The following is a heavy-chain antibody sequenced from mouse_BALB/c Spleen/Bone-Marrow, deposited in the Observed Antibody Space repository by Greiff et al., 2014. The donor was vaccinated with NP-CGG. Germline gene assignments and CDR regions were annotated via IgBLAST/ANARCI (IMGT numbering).Heavy chain of an antibody. CDR2: SRNKAKHYTT. CDR3: ARDVGYGNYFVY. J-gene: IGHJ3*01. V-gene: IGHV7-1*02. D-gene: IGHD2-10*02. CDR1: GFTFSDFY. Sequence: EVMLVESGGGLVQPGDSLRLSCATSGFTFSDFYMEWVRQPPGKRLEWIAASRNKAKHYTTEYSASVKGRFIVSRDTPQSILYLQMNALRAEDTAIYYCARDVGYGNYFVYWGQGTLVTVSA.